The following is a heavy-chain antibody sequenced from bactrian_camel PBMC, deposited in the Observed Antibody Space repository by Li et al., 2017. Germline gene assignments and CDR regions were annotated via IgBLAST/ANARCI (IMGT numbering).Heavy chain of an antibody. Sequence: QLVESGGGSVQTGGSLQLSCEATGYTFSYCMGWFRQPPGKEREGVAAIDRDGSTSYADSVKGRFTISRDNAKNTLYLQMDRLKPEDTAMYHCAADVGALSSRCLGLSPDTYNYWGQGTQVTV. CDR3: AADVGALSSRCLGLSPDTYNY. CDR1: GYTFSYC. V-gene: IGHV3S53*01. J-gene: IGHJ4*01. CDR2: IDRDGST. D-gene: IGHD5*01.